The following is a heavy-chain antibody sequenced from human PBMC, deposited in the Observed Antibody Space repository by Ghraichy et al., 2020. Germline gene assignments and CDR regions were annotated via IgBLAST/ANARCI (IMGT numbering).Heavy chain of an antibody. D-gene: IGHD6-13*01. CDR2: IKAGSGDT. J-gene: IGHJ3*02. CDR3: ARVDWGIGTDGNNGFDI. Sequence: GWIKAGSGDTKYSQKFQGRVTITRDTSTPTAFMELSNLKSADTAVYYCARVDWGIGTDGNNGFDIWVRGTMVTVSS. V-gene: IGHV1-3*01.